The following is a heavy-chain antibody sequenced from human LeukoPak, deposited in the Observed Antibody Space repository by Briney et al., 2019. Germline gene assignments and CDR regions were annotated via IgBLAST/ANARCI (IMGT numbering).Heavy chain of an antibody. J-gene: IGHJ3*02. CDR1: GYTFTSYY. V-gene: IGHV1-46*01. D-gene: IGHD3-22*01. CDR3: ARERIRGNIHFDDRSGYPPHDAFDI. CDR2: INPRGGFT. Sequence: ASVKVSCKASGYTFTSYYIHWVRQAPGQGLEWMGIINPRGGFTTYAQKFQGRVTMTRDTSTSTVYMELSSLRSEDTAVYYCARERIRGNIHFDDRSGYPPHDAFDIWGQGTLITVSS.